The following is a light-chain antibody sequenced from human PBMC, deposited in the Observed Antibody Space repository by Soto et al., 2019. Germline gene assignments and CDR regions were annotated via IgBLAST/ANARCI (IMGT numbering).Light chain of an antibody. CDR3: QQLHGSPIT. Sequence: LPRARWWLTASVWASESMTWRASQGIDTSLAWYQQKPGKAPKLLIYAPSNFQSGVPSRFSGSGPGTHFALALRCLQPEDSATSYCQQLHGSPITFGEGTRLEIK. CDR1: QGIDTS. J-gene: IGKJ5*01. CDR2: APS. V-gene: IGKV1-9*01.